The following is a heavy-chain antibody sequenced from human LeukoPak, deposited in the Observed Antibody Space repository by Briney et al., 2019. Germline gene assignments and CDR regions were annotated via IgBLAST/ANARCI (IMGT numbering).Heavy chain of an antibody. V-gene: IGHV3-74*03. CDR1: GFTSTNNW. CDR3: ATAFKGSSLQDY. D-gene: IGHD3-10*01. J-gene: IGHJ4*02. Sequence: GGSLRLSCTVSGFTSTNNWMYWVGQAPGRGLVWVSRIKMDERSAVYADSVKGRFIISRDNAKNTVYLQMNSLRADDTAVYYCATAFKGSSLQDYWGQGTLVTVSS. CDR2: IKMDERSA.